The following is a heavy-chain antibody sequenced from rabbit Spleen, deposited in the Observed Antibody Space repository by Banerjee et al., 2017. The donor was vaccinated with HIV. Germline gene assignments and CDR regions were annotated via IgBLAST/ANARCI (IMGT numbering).Heavy chain of an antibody. J-gene: IGHJ4*01. CDR1: GFTISSSDY. D-gene: IGHD1-1*01. V-gene: IGHV1S40*01. CDR2: INTATGKA. Sequence: QSLEESGGGLVQPEGSLALTCKASGFTISSSDYMCWVRQAPGKGLEWIACINTATGKAVYASWVNGRFTISKTSSTTVTLQMTSLTAADTATYFCARDLVAVIGWNFNLWGQGTLVTVS. CDR3: ARDLVAVIGWNFNL.